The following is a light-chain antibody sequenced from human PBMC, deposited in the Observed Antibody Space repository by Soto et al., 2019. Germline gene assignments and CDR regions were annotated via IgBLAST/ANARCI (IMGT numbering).Light chain of an antibody. Sequence: QSALTQSPSASASLGASVKLTCTLSSGHSSYAIAWHQQQPEKGPRYLMKINSDGSHNKGDGIPDRFSGSSSGAERYLTISSLQSEDEADYYCQTWATGIVVFGGGTKLTVL. CDR3: QTWATGIVV. CDR2: INSDGSH. J-gene: IGLJ2*01. V-gene: IGLV4-69*01. CDR1: SGHSSYA.